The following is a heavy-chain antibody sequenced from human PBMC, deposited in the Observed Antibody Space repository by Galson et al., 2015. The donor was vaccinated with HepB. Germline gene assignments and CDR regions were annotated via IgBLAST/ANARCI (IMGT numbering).Heavy chain of an antibody. CDR2: ISYDKSTK. D-gene: IGHD3-9*01. V-gene: IGHV3-30*18. Sequence: SLRLSCAASGFTFSTYAMHWVRQAPGKGLEWVSVISYDKSTKYYVDSVKGRFTISRDNSENTLYLQMNSLRAEDTAVYYCAKLPQRGDILTDCWGQGALVIVSS. J-gene: IGHJ4*02. CDR1: GFTFSTYA. CDR3: AKLPQRGDILTDC.